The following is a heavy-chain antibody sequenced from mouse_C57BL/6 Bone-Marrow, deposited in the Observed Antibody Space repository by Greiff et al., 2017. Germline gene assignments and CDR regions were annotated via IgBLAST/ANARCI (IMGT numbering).Heavy chain of an antibody. J-gene: IGHJ2*01. V-gene: IGHV5-4*01. CDR1: GFTFSSYA. CDR3: ASDLGY. D-gene: IGHD4-1*01. Sequence: EVQRVESGGGLVKPGGSLKLSCAASGFTFSSYAMSWVRQTPEKRLEWVATISDGGSYTYYPDNVKGRFTISRDNAKNNLYLQMSHLKSEDTGMYYCASDLGYWGQGTTRTVSS. CDR2: ISDGGSYT.